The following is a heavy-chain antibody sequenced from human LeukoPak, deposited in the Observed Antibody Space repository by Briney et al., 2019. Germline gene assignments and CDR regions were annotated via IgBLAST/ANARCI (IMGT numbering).Heavy chain of an antibody. Sequence: PGASLRLSCAASGFTFNNYGMSWVRQAPGKGLEWVSTINDNGLNTHYADSVKGRFTISRDDSKNTLHLQMNSLRVDDTALYYCTKGDGGWYPIDYWGQGVLVIASS. CDR2: INDNGLNT. CDR1: GFTFNNYG. CDR3: TKGDGGWYPIDY. J-gene: IGHJ4*02. V-gene: IGHV3-23*01. D-gene: IGHD6-19*01.